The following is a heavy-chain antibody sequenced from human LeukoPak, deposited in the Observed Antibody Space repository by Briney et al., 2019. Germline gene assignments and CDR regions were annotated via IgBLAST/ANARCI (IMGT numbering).Heavy chain of an antibody. CDR1: GFTFSSYA. Sequence: PGGSLRLSCAASGFTFSSYAMHCVRQAPGKGLEWVAVISYDGSNKYYADSVKGRFTISRDNSKNTLYLQMNSLRAEDTAVYYCARDEVVTMVRGVPGYFDYWGQGTLVTVSS. D-gene: IGHD3-10*01. V-gene: IGHV3-30*04. CDR3: ARDEVVTMVRGVPGYFDY. J-gene: IGHJ4*02. CDR2: ISYDGSNK.